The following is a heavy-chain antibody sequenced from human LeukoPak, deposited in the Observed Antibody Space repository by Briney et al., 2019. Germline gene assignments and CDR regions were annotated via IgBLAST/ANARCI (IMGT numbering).Heavy chain of an antibody. CDR3: ARGTSIVRGIIDY. V-gene: IGHV1-2*02. CDR1: GYTITGYY. J-gene: IGHJ4*02. Sequence: SVKVSCKASGYTITGYYMHWVRQAPGQGLEWMGWINTDSGGTNYAQKFQGRVTLTRDTSITTAYMELSRLRSDDTAVYYCARGTSIVRGIIDYWGQGTLVTLS. CDR2: INTDSGGT. D-gene: IGHD3-10*01.